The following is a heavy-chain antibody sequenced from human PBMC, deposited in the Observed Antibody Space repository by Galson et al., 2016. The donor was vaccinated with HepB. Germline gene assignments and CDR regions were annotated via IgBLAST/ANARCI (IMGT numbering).Heavy chain of an antibody. V-gene: IGHV3-53*04. D-gene: IGHD5-24*01. CDR1: GFTVSSNY. CDR3: ATEALGMATMSMHRHV. Sequence: SLRLSCAASGFTVSSNYMSWVRQAPRKGLEWVSVTYSGGSTYYADSVKGRFTISRHNSKNTLYLQMNSLRTEDTAMYYCATEALGMATMSMHRHVWGQGTLVTVSS. CDR2: TYSGGST. J-gene: IGHJ4*02.